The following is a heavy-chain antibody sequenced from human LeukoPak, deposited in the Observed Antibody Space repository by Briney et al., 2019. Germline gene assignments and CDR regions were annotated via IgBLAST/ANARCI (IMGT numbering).Heavy chain of an antibody. J-gene: IGHJ4*02. D-gene: IGHD3-10*01. CDR2: IYYSGST. CDR1: GDSISRSIYY. V-gene: IGHV4-39*01. CDR3: ATVRFGHGVY. Sequence: TSETLSLTCTVSGDSISRSIYYWGWIRQPPGKGLEWIGRIYYSGSTFFNPSLESRATISVDTSKNQFSLRLTSVTAADTAVYSCATVRFGHGVYWGQGTLVTVSS.